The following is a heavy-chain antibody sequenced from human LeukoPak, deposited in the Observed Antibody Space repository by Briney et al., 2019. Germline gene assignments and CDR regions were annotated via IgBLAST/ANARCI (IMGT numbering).Heavy chain of an antibody. J-gene: IGHJ5*02. V-gene: IGHV4-59*01. CDR3: ARAIVVVPAARWFDP. Sequence: PSETLSLTCTVSGGSISSSYWSWIRQPPGKGLEWIGYIFYSGSTNYNPSLESRVTISIDTSKNQFSLKLSSVTAADTAVYYCARAIVVVPAARWFDPWGQGTLVTVSS. D-gene: IGHD2-2*01. CDR2: IFYSGST. CDR1: GGSISSSY.